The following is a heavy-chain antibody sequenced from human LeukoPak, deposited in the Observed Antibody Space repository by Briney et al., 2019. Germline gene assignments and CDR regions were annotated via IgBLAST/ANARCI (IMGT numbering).Heavy chain of an antibody. CDR1: GFTVSNNY. CDR2: IYSGGST. D-gene: IGHD2-21*02. Sequence: PGGSLRLSCAASGFTVSNNYMSWVRQAPGKGLKWVSDIYSGGSTHYADSVKGRFTISRDNSKNTLYLQMNSLRAEDTAVYYCATSRDWRVESWGRGIAVTVSS. CDR3: ATSRDWRVES. V-gene: IGHV3-53*01. J-gene: IGHJ4*02.